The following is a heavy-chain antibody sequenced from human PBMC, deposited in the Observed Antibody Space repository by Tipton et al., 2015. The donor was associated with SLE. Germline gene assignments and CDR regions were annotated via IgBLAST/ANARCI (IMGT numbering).Heavy chain of an antibody. Sequence: GSLRLSCAASGFSFSNYAMSWVRQAPGKGLEWVSIIYSGGNTYYVESVEGRFTISRDNSDNTLYVRMNNLRVEDTAIYFCTRRAVTNNWYFDLWGRGTLVTVSS. J-gene: IGHJ2*01. V-gene: IGHV3-23*03. CDR2: IYSGGNT. CDR1: GFSFSNYA. D-gene: IGHD4-17*01. CDR3: TRRAVTNNWYFDL.